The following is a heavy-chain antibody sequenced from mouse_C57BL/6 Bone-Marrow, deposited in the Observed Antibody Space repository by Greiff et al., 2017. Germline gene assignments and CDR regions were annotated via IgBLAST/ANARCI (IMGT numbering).Heavy chain of an antibody. D-gene: IGHD2-1*01. J-gene: IGHJ2*01. V-gene: IGHV1-47*01. CDR1: GYTFTTYP. CDR2: FHPYNDDT. Sequence: VQLQQPGAELVKPGASVKMSCKASGYTFTTYPIEWMKQNHGQSLEWIGNFHPYNDDTKYNEKFKGKATLTVEKSSSTFFFELSRLTSDDSAVYDCERGGNYEGYNFDYWGQGTTLTVSS. CDR3: ERGGNYEGYNFDY.